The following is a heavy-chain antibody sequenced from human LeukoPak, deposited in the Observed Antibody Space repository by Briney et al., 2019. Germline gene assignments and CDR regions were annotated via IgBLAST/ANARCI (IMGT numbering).Heavy chain of an antibody. CDR2: INPNSGDT. Sequence: ASVKVSCKASGHTFTGYYMHWVRQAPGQGLEWMGWINPNSGDTNYAQKFQGRVTMTRDTSISTAYMELRRLRSDDTALYYCARDAIYCSSTSCYLVYWGQGTLVTVSS. CDR3: ARDAIYCSSTSCYLVY. D-gene: IGHD2-2*01. CDR1: GHTFTGYY. V-gene: IGHV1-2*02. J-gene: IGHJ4*02.